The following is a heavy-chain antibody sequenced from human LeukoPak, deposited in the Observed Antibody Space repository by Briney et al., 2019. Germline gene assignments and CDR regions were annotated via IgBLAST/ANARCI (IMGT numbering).Heavy chain of an antibody. J-gene: IGHJ6*02. CDR3: ARDGDERWLQLQYYYYGMDV. Sequence: APVKVSCKASGYTFTGYYMHWVRQAPGQGLEWMGWINPNSGGTNYAQKFQGRVTMTRDTSISTAYMELSRLRSDDTAVYYCARDGDERWLQLQYYYYGMDVWGQGTTVTVSS. CDR1: GYTFTGYY. V-gene: IGHV1-2*02. CDR2: INPNSGGT. D-gene: IGHD5-24*01.